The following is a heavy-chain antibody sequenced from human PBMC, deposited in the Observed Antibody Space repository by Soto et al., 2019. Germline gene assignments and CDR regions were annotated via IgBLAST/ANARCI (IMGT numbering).Heavy chain of an antibody. D-gene: IGHD6-13*01. V-gene: IGHV1-8*01. CDR3: ARVGPTQYSSSWYASDI. J-gene: IGHJ3*02. CDR1: GYTFTSYD. Sequence: ASVKVSCKASGYTFTSYDINWVRQATGQGLEWMGWMNPNSGNTGYAQKFQGRVTMTRNSSISTAYMELSSLRSEDTAVNYCARVGPTQYSSSWYASDIWDQGTMVTVSS. CDR2: MNPNSGNT.